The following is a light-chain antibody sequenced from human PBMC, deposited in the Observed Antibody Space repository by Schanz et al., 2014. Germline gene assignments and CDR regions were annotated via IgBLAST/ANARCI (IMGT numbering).Light chain of an antibody. CDR3: QAWDSSTAV. CDR1: NIGSKS. J-gene: IGLJ3*02. CDR2: DDS. Sequence: SYELTQPPSVSVAPGQTARITCGGNNIGSKSVHWYQQKPGRAPVLVVYDDSGRPSGIPERFSGSNSGNTATLTISRVEAGDEADYYCQAWDSSTAVFGGGTKLTVL. V-gene: IGLV3-21*02.